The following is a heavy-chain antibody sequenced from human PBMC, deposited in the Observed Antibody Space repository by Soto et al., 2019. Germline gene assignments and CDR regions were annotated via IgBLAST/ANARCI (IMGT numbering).Heavy chain of an antibody. D-gene: IGHD3-3*02. J-gene: IGHJ3*02. V-gene: IGHV1-69*06. CDR1: GGTFSSYA. Sequence: SVKVSCKASGGTFSSYAISWVRQAPGQGLEWMGGIIPIFGTANYAQKFQGRVTITADKSTSTAYMELSSLRSEDTAMYYCARDTETLGPRANDALDIWGQGTMVTVSS. CDR2: IIPIFGTA. CDR3: ARDTETLGPRANDALDI.